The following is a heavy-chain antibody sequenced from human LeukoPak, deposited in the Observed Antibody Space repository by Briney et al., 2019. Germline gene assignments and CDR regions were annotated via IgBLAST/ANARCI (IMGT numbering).Heavy chain of an antibody. D-gene: IGHD6-19*01. CDR3: ARARGEWPVVFDY. Sequence: GGSLRLFCAASGFTFSSYEMNWVRQALGKGLEWVSYISSSGSTIYYADSVKGRFTISRDNAKNSLYLQMNSLRAEDTAVYYCARARGEWPVVFDYWGQGTLVTVSS. V-gene: IGHV3-48*03. CDR2: ISSSGSTI. CDR1: GFTFSSYE. J-gene: IGHJ4*02.